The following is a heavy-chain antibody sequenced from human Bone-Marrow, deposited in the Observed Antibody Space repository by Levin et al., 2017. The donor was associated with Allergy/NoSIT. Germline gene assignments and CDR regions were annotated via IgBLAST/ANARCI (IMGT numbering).Heavy chain of an antibody. CDR2: ISYDGSNK. CDR1: GFTFSSYG. Sequence: GGSLRLSCAASGFTFSSYGMHWVRQAPGKGLEWVAVISYDGSNKYYADSVKGRFTISRDNSKNTLYLQMNSLRAEDTAVYYCAKSVRSGSYPEWFDPWGQGTLVTVSS. J-gene: IGHJ5*02. CDR3: AKSVRSGSYPEWFDP. V-gene: IGHV3-30*18. D-gene: IGHD3-10*01.